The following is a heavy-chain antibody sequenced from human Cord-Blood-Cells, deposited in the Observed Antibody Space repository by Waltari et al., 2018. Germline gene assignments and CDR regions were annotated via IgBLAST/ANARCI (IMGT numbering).Heavy chain of an antibody. CDR1: GFTFSSYG. Sequence: VQPGRSLRLSCAASGFTFSSYGMHWVRQAPGKGLEWVAVISYDGSNKYYADSVKGRFTISRDNSKNTLYLQMNSLRAEDTAVYYCAKVWGYDFDYWGQGNLVTVSS. CDR2: ISYDGSNK. J-gene: IGHJ4*02. V-gene: IGHV3-30*18. D-gene: IGHD5-12*01. CDR3: AKVWGYDFDY.